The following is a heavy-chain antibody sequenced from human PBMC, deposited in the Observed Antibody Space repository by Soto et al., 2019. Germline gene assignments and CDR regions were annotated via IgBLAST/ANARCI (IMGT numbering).Heavy chain of an antibody. V-gene: IGHV1-3*01. Sequence: ASVKVSCKASGYTFTSYAMHSLRQAPGQRLEWMGWINAGNGNTKYSQKFQGRVTITRDTSASTAYMELSSLRSEDTAVYYCASGSGEVWFDPWGQGTLVTVSS. CDR3: ASGSGEVWFDP. J-gene: IGHJ5*02. CDR1: GYTFTSYA. D-gene: IGHD2-15*01. CDR2: INAGNGNT.